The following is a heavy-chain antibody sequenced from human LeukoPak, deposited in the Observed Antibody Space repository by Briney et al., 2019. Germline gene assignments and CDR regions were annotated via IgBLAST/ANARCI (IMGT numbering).Heavy chain of an antibody. D-gene: IGHD1/OR15-1a*01. CDR3: ASALTGTNERNHRLYDYYYYMDV. Sequence: GGSLRLSCEASGFTASSNYMSWVRQAPGKGREWVSVIYSGGSTYYADSVKGRFTISRDNSKSTLYLQMNSLRAEDTAVYYCASALTGTNERNHRLYDYYYYMDVWGKGTTVTVSS. V-gene: IGHV3-66*02. CDR1: GFTASSNY. CDR2: IYSGGST. J-gene: IGHJ6*03.